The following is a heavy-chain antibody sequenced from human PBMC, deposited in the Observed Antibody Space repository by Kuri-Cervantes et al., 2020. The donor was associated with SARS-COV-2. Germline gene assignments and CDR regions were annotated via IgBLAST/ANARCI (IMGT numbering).Heavy chain of an antibody. J-gene: IGHJ4*02. D-gene: IGHD1-26*01. CDR3: AKSRTGVGDSMDY. CDR1: GFTFSSYG. V-gene: IGHV3-33*06. CDR2: IWYDGSNK. Sequence: GGSLRLSCAASGFTFSSYGMHWVRQAPGKGLEWVAVIWYDGSNKYYADSVKGRFTISRDNSKNTQYLQMDSLRAEDTAVYYCAKSRTGVGDSMDYWGPGTLVTVSS.